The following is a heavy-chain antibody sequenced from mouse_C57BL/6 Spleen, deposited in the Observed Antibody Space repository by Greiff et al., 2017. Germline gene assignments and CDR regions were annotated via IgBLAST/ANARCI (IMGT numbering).Heavy chain of an antibody. J-gene: IGHJ2*01. Sequence: VQLQQPGAELVKPGASVKLSCKASGYTFTSYWMHWVKQRPGRGLEWIGRIDPHSGGTKYNEKFKSKATLTVDKPSSPAYMQLSSLTSEGSAVYYWARPSTVVGFDYWGQGTTLTVSS. CDR2: IDPHSGGT. CDR3: ARPSTVVGFDY. CDR1: GYTFTSYW. D-gene: IGHD1-1*01. V-gene: IGHV1-72*01.